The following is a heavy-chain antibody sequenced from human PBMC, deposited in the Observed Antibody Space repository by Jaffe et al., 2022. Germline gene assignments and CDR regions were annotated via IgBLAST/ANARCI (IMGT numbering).Heavy chain of an antibody. V-gene: IGHV3-64*02. D-gene: IGHD6-19*01. CDR2: ISSNGGST. Sequence: EVQLVESGEGLVQPGGSLRLSCAASGFTFSSYAMHWVRQAPGKGLEYVSAISSNGGSTYYADSVKGRFTISRDNSKNTLYLQMGSLRAEDMAVYYCARGGGGRYSSGWEEIDYWGQGTLVTVSS. J-gene: IGHJ4*02. CDR1: GFTFSSYA. CDR3: ARGGGGRYSSGWEEIDY.